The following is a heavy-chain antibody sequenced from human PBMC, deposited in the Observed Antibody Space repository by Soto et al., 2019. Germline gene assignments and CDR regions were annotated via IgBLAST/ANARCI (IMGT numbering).Heavy chain of an antibody. D-gene: IGHD5-18*01. V-gene: IGHV1-8*01. J-gene: IGHJ4*02. CDR1: GYAFTSYD. CDR3: AREKSYGYADY. CDR2: MNPNSGNT. Sequence: QVKLVQSGAEVKKPGASVKVSCKASGYAFTSYDINWVRQATGQGLEGMGWMNPNSGNTGNAQKFQGRVTMTRNTSISTAYMELRSMKYEDTAVYYCAREKSYGYADYWSQGTLVTVSS.